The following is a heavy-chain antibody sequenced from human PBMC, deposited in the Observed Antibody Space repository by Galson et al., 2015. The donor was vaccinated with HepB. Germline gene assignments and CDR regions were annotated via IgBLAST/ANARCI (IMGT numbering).Heavy chain of an antibody. CDR1: GFTFSGSA. J-gene: IGHJ5*02. CDR2: IRSKANSYAT. V-gene: IGHV3-73*01. D-gene: IGHD4-23*01. CDR3: TRFRADYGGNYNWFDP. Sequence: SLRLSCAASGFTFSGSAMHWVRQASGKGLEWVGRIRSKANSYATAYAASVKGRFTISRDDSKNTAYLQMNSLKTEDTAVYYCTRFRADYGGNYNWFDPWGQGTLVTVSS.